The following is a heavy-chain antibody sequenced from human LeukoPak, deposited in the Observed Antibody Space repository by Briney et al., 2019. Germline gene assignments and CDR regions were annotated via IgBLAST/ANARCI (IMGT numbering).Heavy chain of an antibody. CDR2: IYYSGST. CDR1: GGSISSSSYY. J-gene: IGHJ4*02. Sequence: SETLSLTCTVSGGSISSSSYYWGWIRQPPGKGLEWIGSIYYSGSTYYNPSLKSRVTISVDTSKNQFSLKLSSVTAADTAVYYCARLTTVVTPDFDYWGQGTLVTVSS. V-gene: IGHV4-39*07. CDR3: ARLTTVVTPDFDY. D-gene: IGHD4-23*01.